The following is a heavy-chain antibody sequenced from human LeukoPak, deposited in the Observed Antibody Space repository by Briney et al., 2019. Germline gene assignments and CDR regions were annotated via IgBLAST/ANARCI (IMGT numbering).Heavy chain of an antibody. CDR1: GGTFSSYA. V-gene: IGHV1-69*01. J-gene: IGHJ4*02. Sequence: SVKVSCKASGGTFSSYAISWVRQAPGQGLEWMGGIIPIFGTASYAQKFQGRVTITADESTSTAYMELSSLRSEDTAVYYCAASKLRSSGDYWGQGTLVTVSS. D-gene: IGHD1-7*01. CDR2: IIPIFGTA. CDR3: AASKLRSSGDY.